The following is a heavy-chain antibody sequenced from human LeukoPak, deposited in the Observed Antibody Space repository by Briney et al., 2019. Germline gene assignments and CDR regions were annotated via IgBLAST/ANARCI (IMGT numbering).Heavy chain of an antibody. D-gene: IGHD3-10*01. CDR1: RDSMKSYY. J-gene: IGHJ4*01. CDR3: ARAYSGSSGVFDY. V-gene: IGHV4-59*08. CDR2: IYYTGST. Sequence: SETLSLTCTVSRDSMKSYYWSWLRQPPGKGLEWIGYIYYTGSTDYNPSLKSRVTISVDTSRNQFSLKLSSVTAADTAIYYCARAYSGSSGVFDYWXXXTLVTVSS.